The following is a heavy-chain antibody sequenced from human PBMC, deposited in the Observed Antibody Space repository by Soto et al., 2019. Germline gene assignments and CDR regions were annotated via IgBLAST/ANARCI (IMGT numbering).Heavy chain of an antibody. CDR1: GFTFSLYA. Sequence: GGSLRLSCAASGFTFSLYAMSWVRQAPGKGLEWVAVISYDGSNKYYADSVKGRFTISRDNSKNTLYLQMNSLRAEDTAVYYCAKADILTGYFFDYWGQGTLVTVSS. CDR3: AKADILTGYFFDY. V-gene: IGHV3-30*18. J-gene: IGHJ4*02. CDR2: ISYDGSNK. D-gene: IGHD3-9*01.